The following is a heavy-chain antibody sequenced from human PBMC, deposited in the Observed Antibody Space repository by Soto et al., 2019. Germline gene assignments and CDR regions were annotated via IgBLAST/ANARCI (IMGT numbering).Heavy chain of an antibody. CDR2: IKQDGSEK. CDR1: GFTFSSYW. J-gene: IGHJ4*02. CDR3: ARDRKYSSSSGDY. Sequence: GGSLRLSCAASGFTFSSYWMSWVRQAPGKGLEWVANIKQDGSEKYYVDSVKGRFTISRDNAKNSLYLQMNSLRAEDTAVYYCARDRKYSSSSGDYWGQGTLVTVSS. V-gene: IGHV3-7*01. D-gene: IGHD6-6*01.